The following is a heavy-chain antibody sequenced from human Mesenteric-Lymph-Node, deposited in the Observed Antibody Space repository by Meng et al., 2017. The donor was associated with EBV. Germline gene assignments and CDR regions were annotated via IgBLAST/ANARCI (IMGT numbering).Heavy chain of an antibody. CDR3: ARTIAGEYGDYVVPLDY. CDR1: GGSFSGDY. D-gene: IGHD4-17*01. CDR2: INAGEST. V-gene: IGHV4-34*01. J-gene: IGHJ4*02. Sequence: QVALQQWGAGLFKPSETLSLTCAVYGGSFSGDYWTWIRQPPGKGLEWIGEINAGESTNYNPSLKSRVTMSIDTSKNQFSLKLSSVTAADTAVYYCARTIAGEYGDYVVPLDYWGQGTLVTVSS.